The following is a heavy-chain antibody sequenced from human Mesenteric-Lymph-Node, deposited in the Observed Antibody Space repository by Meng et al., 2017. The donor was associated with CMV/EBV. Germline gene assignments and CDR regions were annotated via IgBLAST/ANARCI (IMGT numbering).Heavy chain of an antibody. V-gene: IGHV3-30*02. Sequence: GGSLRLSCAASGFIFSNFGMHWVRQAPGKGLEWLTFIRYDGSNKYYADSVKGRFTISRDNSKNTLYLQMNSLRTEDTAVYYCAKVTGSWHDLDYWGQGTLVTVSS. D-gene: IGHD6-13*01. CDR2: IRYDGSNK. J-gene: IGHJ4*02. CDR1: GFIFSNFG. CDR3: AKVTGSWHDLDY.